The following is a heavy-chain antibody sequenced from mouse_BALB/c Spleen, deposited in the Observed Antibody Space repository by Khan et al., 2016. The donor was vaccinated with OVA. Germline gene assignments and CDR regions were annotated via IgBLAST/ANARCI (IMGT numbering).Heavy chain of an antibody. CDR2: INPSNGCT. CDR1: GYAFTNYQ. V-gene: IGHV1S81*02. D-gene: IGHD3-1*01. Sequence: QVQLQQSGAELVKPGASVKLSCKASGYAFTNYQMYWVKQRPGQGLEWIGEINPSNGCTNFNEKFKSKATLTVDKSSSTAYMQLSSLTSEDSAVYYCTRGGYGGFASWGQGTLVTVSA. J-gene: IGHJ3*01. CDR3: TRGGYGGFAS.